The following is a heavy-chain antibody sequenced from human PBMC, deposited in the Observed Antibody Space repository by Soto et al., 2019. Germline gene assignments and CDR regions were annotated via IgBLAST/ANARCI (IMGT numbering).Heavy chain of an antibody. D-gene: IGHD3-9*01. Sequence: SETLSLTCTVSGGSISSGGYYWSWIRQHPGKGLEWIGYIYYSGSTYYNPSLKSRVTISVDTSKNQFSLKLSSVTAADTAVYYCARGSANYDILTGYWFDHWGQGTLVTVSS. CDR2: IYYSGST. V-gene: IGHV4-31*03. CDR1: GGSISSGGYY. CDR3: ARGSANYDILTGYWFDH. J-gene: IGHJ5*02.